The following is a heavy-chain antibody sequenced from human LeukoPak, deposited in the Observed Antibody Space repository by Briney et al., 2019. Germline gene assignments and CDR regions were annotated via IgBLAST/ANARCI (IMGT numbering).Heavy chain of an antibody. D-gene: IGHD2-2*01. CDR3: ARDVGDIVTIPAAISVP. J-gene: IGHJ5*02. CDR1: GYTFSSYG. V-gene: IGHV1-18*04. Sequence: ASVKVSFEASGYTFSSYGISWVRPSPGQWLEWKGWFSVYNGNTNYAQVVQGRVTMTTDTSTSTAYMEVRSLRSDDTAMYYCARDVGDIVTIPAAISVPWGQGTLVTVSS. CDR2: FSVYNGNT.